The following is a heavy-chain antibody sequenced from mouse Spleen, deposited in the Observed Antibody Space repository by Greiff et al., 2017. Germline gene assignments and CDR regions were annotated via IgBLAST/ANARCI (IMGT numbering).Heavy chain of an antibody. D-gene: IGHD2-3*01. CDR2: ISSGGSYT. J-gene: IGHJ2*01. CDR3: ARHHMIHYFDY. V-gene: IGHV5-6*01. Sequence: EVKLVESGGDLVKPGGSLKLSCAASGFTFSSYGMSWVRQTPDKRLEWVATISSGGSYTYYPDSVKGRFTISRDNAKNTLYQQMSSLKSEDTAMYYCARHHMIHYFDYWGQGTTLTVSS. CDR1: GFTFSSYG.